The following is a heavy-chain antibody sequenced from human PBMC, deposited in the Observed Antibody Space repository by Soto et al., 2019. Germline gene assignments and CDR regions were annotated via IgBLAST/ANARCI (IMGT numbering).Heavy chain of an antibody. Sequence: GESLKISCNGSGYSFTIYWIGWVLQMPGKGLEWMWIIYPGDSDTRYSPSFQGQVTISADKSISTAYLQWSSLKASDTAMYYCARRGYDYVTHYYGMDVWGQGTTVTVSS. CDR1: GYSFTIYW. CDR2: IYPGDSDT. CDR3: ARRGYDYVTHYYGMDV. D-gene: IGHD5-12*01. V-gene: IGHV5-51*01. J-gene: IGHJ6*02.